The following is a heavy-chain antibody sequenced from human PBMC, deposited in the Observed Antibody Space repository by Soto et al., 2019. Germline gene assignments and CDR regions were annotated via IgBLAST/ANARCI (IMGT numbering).Heavy chain of an antibody. CDR3: AAGGGLPRYY. CDR1: GGSISSGGYS. J-gene: IGHJ4*02. V-gene: IGHV4-30-2*01. CDR2: IYHSGST. Sequence: QLQLQESGSGLVKPSQTLSLTCAVSGGSISSGGYSWSWIRQPPGKGLEWIGYIYHSGSTYYNPSLKSRLTISVARAKTQFSLRRSSVTAADTAVYYCAAGGGLPRYYWGQGTLVTVSS. D-gene: IGHD5-12*01.